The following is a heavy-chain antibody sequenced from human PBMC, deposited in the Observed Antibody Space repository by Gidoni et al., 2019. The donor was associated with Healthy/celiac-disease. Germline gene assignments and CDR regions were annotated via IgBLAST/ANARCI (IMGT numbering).Heavy chain of an antibody. J-gene: IGHJ5*02. Sequence: QLQLVQSGAEVKKPGSSVKVSCKASGGSFSSYAISWVRQAPGQGLEWMGGIIPIFGTANYAQKFQGRVTMTADESTSTAYMELSSLRSEDTAVYYCARDCRSTSCYRSLHWFDPWGQGTLVTVSS. CDR3: ARDCRSTSCYRSLHWFDP. D-gene: IGHD2-2*02. V-gene: IGHV1-69*01. CDR1: GGSFSSYA. CDR2: IIPIFGTA.